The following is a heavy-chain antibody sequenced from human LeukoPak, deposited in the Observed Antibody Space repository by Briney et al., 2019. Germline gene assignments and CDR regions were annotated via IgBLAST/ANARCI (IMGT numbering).Heavy chain of an antibody. J-gene: IGHJ4*02. CDR1: GFTFSTYS. CDR2: ISGNGGDT. V-gene: IGHV3-23*01. D-gene: IGHD1-26*01. Sequence: PGGSLRLSCAASGFTFSTYSMSWVRHAPGKGLEWVSVISGNGGDTFYADSVKGRFTISRDNSKHTLFLQMNSLRDEDTAVYYCAKGRTLVGGSTRSYDWWGQGTLVTVSS. CDR3: AKGRTLVGGSTRSYDW.